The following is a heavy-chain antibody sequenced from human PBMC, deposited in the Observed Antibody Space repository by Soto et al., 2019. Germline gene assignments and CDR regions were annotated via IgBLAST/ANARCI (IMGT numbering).Heavy chain of an antibody. CDR3: ETGSVFKYFQY. J-gene: IGHJ1*01. CDR2: ISNSGCST. CDR1: AFTFSSYA. V-gene: IGHV3-23*04. Sequence: EVQLVESGGGLVQPGGSLRLSCAASAFTFSSYAMNWVRQAPGKGLEWVSGISNSGCSTYYADPVKGRFTISRDNSKSTLYLQMSSLRAEDTALYYCETGSVFKYFQYWGPGTLVTVSS.